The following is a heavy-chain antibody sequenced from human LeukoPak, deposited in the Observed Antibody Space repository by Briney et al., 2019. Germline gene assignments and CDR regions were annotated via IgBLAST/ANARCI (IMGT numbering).Heavy chain of an antibody. J-gene: IGHJ4*02. CDR3: AKLSSSWYYFWDY. CDR2: ISGGGGST. Sequence: PGGSLRLSCAASGFTFSSYAMSWVRQAPGKGLEWVSAISGGGGSTYYADSVKGRFTISRDNSKNTLYLQMNSLRAEDTAVYYCAKLSSSWYYFWDYWGQGTLVTVSS. D-gene: IGHD6-13*01. V-gene: IGHV3-23*01. CDR1: GFTFSSYA.